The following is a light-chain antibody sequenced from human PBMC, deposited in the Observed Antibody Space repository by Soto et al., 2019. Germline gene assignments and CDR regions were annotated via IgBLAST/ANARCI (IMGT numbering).Light chain of an antibody. CDR1: SSNIGAGYD. V-gene: IGLV1-40*01. CDR2: GNS. CDR3: QSYDSSLSGRVV. J-gene: IGLJ2*01. Sequence: QSVLTQPPSVSGAPGQRVTISCTGSSSNIGAGYDVHWYQQLPGTAPKLLIYGNSNRPSGVPDRFSGSKSGTSASLAITGLQAEDEADYYCQSYDSSLSGRVVFGGGTMVTVL.